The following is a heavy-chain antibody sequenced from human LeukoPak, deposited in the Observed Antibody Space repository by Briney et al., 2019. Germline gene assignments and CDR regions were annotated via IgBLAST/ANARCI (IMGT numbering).Heavy chain of an antibody. J-gene: IGHJ4*02. CDR3: AKSRGESRGASNY. Sequence: GGSLRLSCAASGFTFSSYAMSWVRQAPGKGHEWVSFISGSGDTTYYADSVKGRFTISRDNSKNTLYLQMNSLRAEDTAVYYCAKSRGESRGASNYWGQGTLVTVSS. CDR1: GFTFSSYA. CDR2: ISGSGDTT. D-gene: IGHD1-26*01. V-gene: IGHV3-23*01.